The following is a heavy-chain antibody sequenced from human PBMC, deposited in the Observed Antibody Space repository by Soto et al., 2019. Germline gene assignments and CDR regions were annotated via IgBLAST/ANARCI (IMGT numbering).Heavy chain of an antibody. D-gene: IGHD3-16*01. CDR3: ARDIWGEPNYSYDGMDV. Sequence: QVQLVQSGAEVKKPGASVKVSCKASGYTFTSYGISWVRQAPGQGLEWMGWISAYNGNTNYAQKLQGRVTMTTDTPPSTAYMELRSLRSDDTAVYYCARDIWGEPNYSYDGMDVWGQGTTVTVSS. CDR1: GYTFTSYG. V-gene: IGHV1-18*01. CDR2: ISAYNGNT. J-gene: IGHJ6*02.